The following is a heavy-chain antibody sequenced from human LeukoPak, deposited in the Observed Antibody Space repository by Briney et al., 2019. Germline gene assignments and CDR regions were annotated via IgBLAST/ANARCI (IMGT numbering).Heavy chain of an antibody. CDR1: GSTFSGDW. Sequence: GGSLRLSCVGSGSTFSGDWMPWVRQAPGEGLVWVSRITSDGSTTSYADSVKGRFTISRDNTKNTLYLQMSSLRAEDTAVYFCARDRPGSHYYMDVWGKGATVTVSS. CDR3: ARDRPGSHYYMDV. D-gene: IGHD1-26*01. V-gene: IGHV3-74*01. CDR2: ITSDGSTT. J-gene: IGHJ6*03.